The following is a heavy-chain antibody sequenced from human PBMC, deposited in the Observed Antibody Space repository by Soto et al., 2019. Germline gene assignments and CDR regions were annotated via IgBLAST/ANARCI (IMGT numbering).Heavy chain of an antibody. D-gene: IGHD1-26*01. Sequence: QVPLVQSGAEVKKPGASVRVSCKASGYTFTDYDINWVRVANGQGLEWMGWMNPSSGYTGYAQKFQGRVTMTWDTSISTAYMELSSVTSADTAVYYCARFVRHQLPTIDYWGQGALVTVSS. CDR3: ARFVRHQLPTIDY. CDR1: GYTFTDYD. V-gene: IGHV1-8*01. J-gene: IGHJ4*02. CDR2: MNPSSGYT.